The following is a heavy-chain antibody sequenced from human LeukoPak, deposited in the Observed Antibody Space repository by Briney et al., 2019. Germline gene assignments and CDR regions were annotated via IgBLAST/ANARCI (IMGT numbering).Heavy chain of an antibody. V-gene: IGHV3-21*01. D-gene: IGHD1-26*01. CDR1: RFSFSDYN. CDR2: ISSSSSYI. J-gene: IGHJ4*02. CDR3: ARDRMGAILYFDS. Sequence: GGSLRLFCAASRFSFSDYNMNWVRQAPGKGLEWVSSISSSSSYIYCADSVKGRFTISRDNAKNSLYLQMNSLRAEDTAVYYCARDRMGAILYFDSWGQGTLVTVSS.